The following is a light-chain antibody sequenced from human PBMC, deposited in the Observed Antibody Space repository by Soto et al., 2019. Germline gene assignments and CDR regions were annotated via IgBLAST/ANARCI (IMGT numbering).Light chain of an antibody. J-gene: IGLJ2*01. Sequence: QTVVTQSPSASASLGASVKLTCTLSSGHSNYAIAWHQQQPEKGPRFLMKFNYDGSHTKGDGIPDRFSGSSSGAERYLTISSLQSEDEADYYCQSWGAGIPVFGGGTKVTVL. CDR3: QSWGAGIPV. V-gene: IGLV4-69*01. CDR2: FNYDGSH. CDR1: SGHSNYA.